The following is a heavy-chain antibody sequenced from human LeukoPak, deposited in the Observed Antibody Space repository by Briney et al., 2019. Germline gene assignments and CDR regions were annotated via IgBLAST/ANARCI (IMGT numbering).Heavy chain of an antibody. Sequence: GGSLRLSCAASGFTFSTYAMNWVRQAPGKGLEWLSGISGNGGSTSHADSLKGRFNISRDNSKNALYLEMNRLRADDTAVYFCARAKKGTPLPISYYYYAMDVWGQGTTVTVSS. CDR3: ARAKKGTPLPISYYYYAMDV. V-gene: IGHV3-23*01. CDR2: ISGNGGST. J-gene: IGHJ6*02. D-gene: IGHD1/OR15-1a*01. CDR1: GFTFSTYA.